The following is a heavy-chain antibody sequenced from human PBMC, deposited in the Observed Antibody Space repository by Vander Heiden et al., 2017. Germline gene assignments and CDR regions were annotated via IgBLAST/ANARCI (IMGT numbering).Heavy chain of an antibody. CDR1: GFTFNGYS. CDR3: ARDCWGKPYIVDGFDL. V-gene: IGHV3-7*01. Sequence: EVQLVASGGGLVQPGGSLRLSCAASGFTFNGYSMSWVRQAPGKGLEFGANRKNDGSETWYLDSVKGRFTISRDNGKNSLYLQMNSLRSEDTAVYFCARDCWGKPYIVDGFDLWGHGTRVTVSS. CDR2: RKNDGSET. D-gene: IGHD5-12*01. J-gene: IGHJ3*01.